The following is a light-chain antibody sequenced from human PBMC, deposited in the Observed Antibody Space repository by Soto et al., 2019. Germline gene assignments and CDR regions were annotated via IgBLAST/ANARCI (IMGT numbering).Light chain of an antibody. V-gene: IGLV2-14*01. CDR1: NSDVGGYNY. J-gene: IGLJ2*01. CDR2: EVS. CDR3: SSYTSSSTLV. Sequence: QSALSQPASASGSPGQSITISCTGTNSDVGGYNYVSWYQQHPGKAPKLMIYEVSNRPSGVSNRFSASKSGNTASLTISGLQAEDEADYYCSSYTSSSTLVFGGGTKLTVL.